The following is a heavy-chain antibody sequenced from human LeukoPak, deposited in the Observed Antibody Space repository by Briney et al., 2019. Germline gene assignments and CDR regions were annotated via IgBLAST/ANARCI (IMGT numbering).Heavy chain of an antibody. CDR3: AKAFVGAWDY. D-gene: IGHD1-26*01. Sequence: ETLSLTCAVYGGSFSGYYWSWVRQAPGKGLEWVSAISGSGGSTYYADSVKGRFTISRDNSKNTLYLQMNSLRAEDTAVYYCAKAFVGAWDYWGQGTLVTVSS. CDR1: GGSFSGYY. J-gene: IGHJ4*02. V-gene: IGHV3-23*01. CDR2: ISGSGGST.